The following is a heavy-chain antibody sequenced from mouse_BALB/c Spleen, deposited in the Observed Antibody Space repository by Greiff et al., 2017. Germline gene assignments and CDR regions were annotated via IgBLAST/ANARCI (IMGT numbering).Heavy chain of an antibody. CDR3: TRGNYDVMDY. J-gene: IGHJ4*01. Sequence: VQLQQSGAELVKPGASVKLSCKASGYTFTSYYMYWVKQRPGQGLEWIGEINPSNGGTNFNEKFKSKATLTVDKSSSTAYMQLSSLTSEDSAVYYCTRGNYDVMDYWGQGTSVTVSA. D-gene: IGHD2-4*01. CDR1: GYTFTSYY. CDR2: INPSNGGT. V-gene: IGHV1S81*02.